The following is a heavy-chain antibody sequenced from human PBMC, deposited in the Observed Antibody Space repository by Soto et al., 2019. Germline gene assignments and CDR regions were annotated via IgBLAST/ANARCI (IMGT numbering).Heavy chain of an antibody. CDR1: GYTLTELS. V-gene: IGHV1-24*01. Sequence: GASVKVSCKVSGYTLTELSMHWVRQAPGKGLEWMGGFDPEDGETIYAQKFQGRVTMTEDTSTDTAYMELSSLRSEDTAGYYCTTRAPSFLTGYYLHFDYWGQGTLVTVSS. CDR3: TTRAPSFLTGYYLHFDY. D-gene: IGHD3-9*01. J-gene: IGHJ4*02. CDR2: FDPEDGET.